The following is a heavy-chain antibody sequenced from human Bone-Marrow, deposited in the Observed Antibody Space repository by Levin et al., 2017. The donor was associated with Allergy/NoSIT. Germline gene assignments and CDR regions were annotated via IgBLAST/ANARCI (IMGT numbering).Heavy chain of an antibody. CDR3: AKERFLLDY. J-gene: IGHJ4*02. V-gene: IGHV3-30*18. Sequence: GGSLRLSCAASGFIFSSDGMHWVRQAPGKGLEWVALISNDGSNKFYADPVKGRFTISRDNTKNTLYLQMNNLRPNGTAVYYWAKERFLLDYWGEGTLVTVSS. D-gene: IGHD3-16*01. CDR2: ISNDGSNK. CDR1: GFIFSSDG.